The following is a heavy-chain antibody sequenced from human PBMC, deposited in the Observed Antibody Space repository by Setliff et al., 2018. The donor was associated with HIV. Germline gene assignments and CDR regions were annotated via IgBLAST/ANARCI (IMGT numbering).Heavy chain of an antibody. D-gene: IGHD2-2*01. CDR2: IFYTGST. CDR3: ARHFGGDYQLPDLFDY. V-gene: IGHV4-39*01. J-gene: IGHJ4*02. Sequence: GDGLEWIGSIFYTGSTYYSTSLKSRVTISVDTSKNQFSLKLSSVTAADTAVYYCARHFGGDYQLPDLFDYWGQGTLVTVSS.